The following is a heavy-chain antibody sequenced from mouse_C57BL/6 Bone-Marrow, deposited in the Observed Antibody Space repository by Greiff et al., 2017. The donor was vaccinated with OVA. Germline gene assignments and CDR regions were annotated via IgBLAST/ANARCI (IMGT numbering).Heavy chain of an antibody. CDR2: ISYDGSN. CDR3: AREEELWEWYFDV. J-gene: IGHJ1*03. D-gene: IGHD1-1*02. V-gene: IGHV3-6*01. CDR1: GYSITSGYY. Sequence: EVKLLESGPGLVKPSQSLSLTCSVTGYSITSGYYWNWIRQFPGNKLEWMGYISYDGSNNYNPSLKNRISITRDTSKNQFFLKLNSVTTEDTATDYCAREEELWEWYFDVWGTGTTVTVSA.